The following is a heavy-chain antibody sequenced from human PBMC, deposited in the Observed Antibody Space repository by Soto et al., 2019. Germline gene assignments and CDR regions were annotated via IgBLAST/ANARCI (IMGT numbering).Heavy chain of an antibody. CDR3: ARGKGSNCYSVARFDP. CDR2: TYYRSKWYN. CDR1: GDSVSSNSAA. Sequence: SQTLSLTCAISGDSVSSNSAAWNWIRQSPSRGLEWLGRTYYRSKWYNDYAVSVKSRITINPDTSKNQFSLQLNSVTPEDTAVYYCARGKGSNCYSVARFDPWGQGTLVTVSS. D-gene: IGHD2-21*01. J-gene: IGHJ5*01. V-gene: IGHV6-1*01.